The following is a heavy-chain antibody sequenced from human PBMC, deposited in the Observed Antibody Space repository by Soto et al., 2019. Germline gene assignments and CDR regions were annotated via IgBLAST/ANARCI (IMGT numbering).Heavy chain of an antibody. J-gene: IGHJ2*01. D-gene: IGHD6-19*01. Sequence: ASVKVSCKASGYTFTSYAMHWVRQAPGQRLEWMGWINAGNGNTKYSQKFQGRVTITRDTSTSTAYMELRSLRSDDTAVYYCARDRSVAGWYFDLWGRGTLVTVSS. V-gene: IGHV1-3*01. CDR1: GYTFTSYA. CDR3: ARDRSVAGWYFDL. CDR2: INAGNGNT.